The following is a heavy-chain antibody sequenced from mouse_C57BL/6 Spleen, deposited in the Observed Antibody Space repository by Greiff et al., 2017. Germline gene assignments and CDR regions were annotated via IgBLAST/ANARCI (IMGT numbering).Heavy chain of an antibody. CDR2: ISSGSSTI. CDR3: AREGYDGYYVYYFDY. V-gene: IGHV5-17*01. D-gene: IGHD2-3*01. CDR1: GFTFSDYG. Sequence: VQLQQSGGGLVKPGGSLKLSCAASGFTFSDYGMHWVRQAPEKGLEWVAYISSGSSTIYYADTVKGRFTISRDNAKNTLFLQMTSLRSEDTAMYYCAREGYDGYYVYYFDYWGQGTTLTVSS. J-gene: IGHJ2*01.